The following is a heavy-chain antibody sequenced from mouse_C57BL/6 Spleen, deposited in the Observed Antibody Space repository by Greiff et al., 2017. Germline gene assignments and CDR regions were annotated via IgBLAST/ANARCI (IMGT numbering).Heavy chain of an antibody. Sequence: QVQLQQPGAELVMPGASVKLSCKASGYTFTSYWMHWVKQRPGQGLEWIGVIDPSDSYTNYNPQFQGKSTLTVDKSSSTAYMQLSSLTSEDAAVYYCARSTVVATRYIDVWGTGTTVTVSS. CDR1: GYTFTSYW. CDR2: IDPSDSYT. CDR3: ARSTVVATRYIDV. V-gene: IGHV1-69*01. D-gene: IGHD1-1*01. J-gene: IGHJ1*03.